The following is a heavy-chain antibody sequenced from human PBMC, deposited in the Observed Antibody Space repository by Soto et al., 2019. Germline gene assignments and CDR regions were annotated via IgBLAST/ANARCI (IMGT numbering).Heavy chain of an antibody. CDR1: GFTFSSYW. Sequence: GGSLRLSCAASGFTFSSYWMSWVRQAPGKGLEWVANIKQDGSEKYYVDSVKGRFTISRDNAKNSLYLQMNSLRAEDTAVYYCARDSPYYYGSGVEDAENYYYGMDVWGQGTTVTVSS. CDR2: IKQDGSEK. V-gene: IGHV3-7*05. J-gene: IGHJ6*02. D-gene: IGHD3-10*01. CDR3: ARDSPYYYGSGVEDAENYYYGMDV.